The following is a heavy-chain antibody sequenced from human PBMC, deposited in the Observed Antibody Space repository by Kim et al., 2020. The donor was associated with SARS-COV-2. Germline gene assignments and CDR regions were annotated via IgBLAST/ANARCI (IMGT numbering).Heavy chain of an antibody. CDR2: VSGDNVNK. Sequence: ASVKVSCKVSGYTFKNNDVTWVRDVPGQGLEWMGWVSGDNVNKKIFQKFQGRLTMTTDTSTSTAYMDLSNLMSDDTAMYYCARLRIDVVRGLIKSRLDFWGQGTLVTVSS. CDR1: GYTFKNND. V-gene: IGHV1-18*01. CDR3: ARLRIDVVRGLIKSRLDF. D-gene: IGHD3-10*01. J-gene: IGHJ4*01.